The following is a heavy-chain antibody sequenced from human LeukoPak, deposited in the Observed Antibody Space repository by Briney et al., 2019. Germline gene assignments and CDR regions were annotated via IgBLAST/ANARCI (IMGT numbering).Heavy chain of an antibody. V-gene: IGHV3-30*04. J-gene: IGHJ3*01. CDR1: GFNFRSYI. D-gene: IGHD2-21*02. Sequence: GGSLRLSCAASGFNFRSYIMHWVRQAPGKGLEWVALISSDGRQTSYADSVKGQFTVSRDNSKNTVYLEMKSLRRDDTAVYYCAREGREGVEVTFILGTAFDVWGQGTMVSVSS. CDR3: AREGREGVEVTFILGTAFDV. CDR2: ISSDGRQT.